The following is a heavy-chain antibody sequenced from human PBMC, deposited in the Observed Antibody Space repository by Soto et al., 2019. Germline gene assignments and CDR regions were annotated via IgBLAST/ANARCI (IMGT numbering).Heavy chain of an antibody. V-gene: IGHV1-46*01. CDR2: VHPNGDTT. D-gene: IGHD2-2*01. CDR1: GYSLSNYY. CDR3: AREGATAAKMFDY. Sequence: QVQLVQSGAEVKNPGALVKVSCKASGYSLSNYYMHWMRQAPGQGLEWMGAVHPNGDTTYYAQKFLGRFTVTRDTSTSTVYMELSSLRSEDTAVYYCAREGATAAKMFDYWGQGTLVTVSS. J-gene: IGHJ4*02.